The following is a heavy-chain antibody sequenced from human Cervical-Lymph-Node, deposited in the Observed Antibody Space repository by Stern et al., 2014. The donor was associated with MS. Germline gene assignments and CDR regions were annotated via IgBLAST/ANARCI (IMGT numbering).Heavy chain of an antibody. CDR3: VRSNYDGGNGCYHYAMDV. CDR1: GGTFSIYA. CDR2: LIPLFRSV. V-gene: IGHV1-69*01. J-gene: IGHJ6*02. Sequence: QVQLVQSGAEVKKPGSSVKVSCKASGGTFSIYAISWVRQAPGQGLEWMGGLIPLFRSVNYAQKLPGRVTITSVESKRTADKAMSNLRSEDTAVYFCVRSNYDGGNGCYHYAMDVWGQGTTVIVSS. D-gene: IGHD3-10*01.